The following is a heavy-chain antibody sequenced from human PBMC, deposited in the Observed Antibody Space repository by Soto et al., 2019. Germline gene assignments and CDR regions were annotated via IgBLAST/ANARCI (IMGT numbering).Heavy chain of an antibody. J-gene: IGHJ3*02. CDR3: ARDSVVAANDAFDI. D-gene: IGHD2-15*01. CDR2: ISSSSSTI. Sequence: PGWSLRLSCAASGFTFSSYSMNLVRQAPGKGLEWVSYISSSSSTIYYADSVKGRFTISRDNAKNSLYLQMNSLRDEDTAVYYCARDSVVAANDAFDIWGQGTMVTVSS. V-gene: IGHV3-48*02. CDR1: GFTFSSYS.